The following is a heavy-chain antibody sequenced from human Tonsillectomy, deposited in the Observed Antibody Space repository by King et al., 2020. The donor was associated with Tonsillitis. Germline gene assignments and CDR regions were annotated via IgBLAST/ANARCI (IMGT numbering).Heavy chain of an antibody. V-gene: IGHV1-2*02. D-gene: IGHD3-9*01. CDR3: ARDLYDILTGYYNYIDY. CDR1: GYTFTAYY. CDR2: INADTGAT. J-gene: IGHJ4*02. Sequence: QLVQSGAEVKKPWASVKVSCKASGYTFTAYYIHWVRQAPGQGLEWMGWINADTGATNYAQKFQDRVTMTRDTSINTAYMELNRLGSDDTAVYSCARDLYDILTGYYNYIDYWGQGTLVTVSS.